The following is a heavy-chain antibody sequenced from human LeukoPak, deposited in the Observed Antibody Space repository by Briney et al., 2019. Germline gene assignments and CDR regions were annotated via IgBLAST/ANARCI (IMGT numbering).Heavy chain of an antibody. CDR3: ARDVATRYFDL. CDR1: GFTVSSNY. D-gene: IGHD5-12*01. Sequence: TGGSLRLSCAASGFTVSSNYMSWVRQAPGKGLEWVAVIWYDGSNKYYADSVQGRFTVSRDNSKNMFYLQMNSLRAEDTAVYYCARDVATRYFDLWGRGTLVTVSS. V-gene: IGHV3-33*08. J-gene: IGHJ2*01. CDR2: IWYDGSNK.